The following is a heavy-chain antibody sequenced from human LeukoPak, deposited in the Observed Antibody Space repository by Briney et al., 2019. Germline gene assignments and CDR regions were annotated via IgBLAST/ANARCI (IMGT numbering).Heavy chain of an antibody. J-gene: IGHJ4*02. CDR2: IRHDGNNK. V-gene: IGHV3-30*02. CDR3: AKPGVGTASAVGFDN. CDR1: GFTFSSYG. D-gene: IGHD1-1*01. Sequence: PGGSLRLSCAASGFTFSSYGMYWVRQAPGKGLGWAAYIRHDGNNKHYTDSVKGRFTISRDNSKNMLFLQMNGLRPEDTAVYYCAKPGVGTASAVGFDNWGQGTLVTVSS.